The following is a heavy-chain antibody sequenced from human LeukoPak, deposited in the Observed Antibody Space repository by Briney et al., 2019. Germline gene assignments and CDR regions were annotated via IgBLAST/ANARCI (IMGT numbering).Heavy chain of an antibody. V-gene: IGHV3-21*04. Sequence: GGSLRLSCAASGFTFSTYSMNWVRQAPGKGLEWVSSISSSSSYIYYADSVKGRFTVSRDDSENTLYLQMHSLGAEDTATYYCAKSSHSSAWDDFDYWGQGTLVTVSS. CDR3: AKSSHSSAWDDFDY. D-gene: IGHD6-19*01. CDR1: GFTFSTYS. J-gene: IGHJ4*02. CDR2: ISSSSSYI.